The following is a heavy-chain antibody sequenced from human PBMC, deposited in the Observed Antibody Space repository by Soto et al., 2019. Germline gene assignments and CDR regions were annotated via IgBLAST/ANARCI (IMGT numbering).Heavy chain of an antibody. V-gene: IGHV3-23*01. Sequence: GGSLRLSCAASGFTLSSYAMSWVRQAPGKGQEWVSAISGSGGSTYYADSEKGRFTISRDNSKNTLYLQMNSLRAEDTAVYYCVKVIVVVPAAIEYYVMDVCGQGTTVIGSS. J-gene: IGHJ6*02. CDR2: ISGSGGST. D-gene: IGHD2-2*01. CDR3: VKVIVVVPAAIEYYVMDV. CDR1: GFTLSSYA.